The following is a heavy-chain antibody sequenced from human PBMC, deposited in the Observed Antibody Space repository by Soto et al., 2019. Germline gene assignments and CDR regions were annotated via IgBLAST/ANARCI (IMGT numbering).Heavy chain of an antibody. J-gene: IGHJ6*02. CDR2: ISSSSSYI. D-gene: IGHD2-2*01. V-gene: IGHV3-21*01. CDR1: GFTFSSYS. Sequence: VGSLRLSCTASGFTFSSYSMNWVRQAQGKGLEWVSSISSSSSYIYYADSVKGRFTISRDNAKNSLYLQMNSLRAEDTAVYYCARDLREDIVVVPAAIFYYYYGMDVWGQGTTFTV. CDR3: ARDLREDIVVVPAAIFYYYYGMDV.